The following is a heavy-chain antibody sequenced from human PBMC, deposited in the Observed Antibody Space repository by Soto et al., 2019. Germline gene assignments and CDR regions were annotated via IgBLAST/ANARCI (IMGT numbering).Heavy chain of an antibody. CDR3: AVARIVVVVAARDYYGMDV. CDR2: FDPEDGET. D-gene: IGHD2-15*01. V-gene: IGHV1-24*01. J-gene: IGHJ6*02. Sequence: ASVKVSCKVCGDTLTELSMHWVRQAPGKGLEWMGGFDPEDGETIYAQKFQGRVTMTEDTSTDTAYMELSSLRSEDTAVYYCAVARIVVVVAARDYYGMDVWGQGTTVTVSS. CDR1: GDTLTELS.